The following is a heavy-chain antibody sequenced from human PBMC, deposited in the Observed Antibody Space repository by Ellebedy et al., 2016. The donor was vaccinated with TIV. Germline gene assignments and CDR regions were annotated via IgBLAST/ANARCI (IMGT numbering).Heavy chain of an antibody. CDR1: GLTFSSYA. D-gene: IGHD3-10*01. CDR3: PKVIPYYGSGSYHSYYFDY. V-gene: IGHV3-23*01. J-gene: IGHJ4*02. CDR2: INGNGANT. Sequence: GESLKISCAASGLTFSSYAMSWVRQAPGKGLEWVSAINGNGANTYYADSVKGRFTISRDNSKNTLYLQMNSLSAEDTAVYFCPKVIPYYGSGSYHSYYFDYWGQGTLVTVSS.